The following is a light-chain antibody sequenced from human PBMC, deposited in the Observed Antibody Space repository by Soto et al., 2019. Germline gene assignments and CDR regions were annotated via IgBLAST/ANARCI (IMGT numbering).Light chain of an antibody. J-gene: IGLJ7*01. CDR3: ATWDDSLNAAV. Sequence: QSVLTQPPSVSGAPGQRVTISCTGSSSNIGAGYDVHWYQHLPGTAPKLLIYINDQRPSGVPARFSGSTSGTSASLAISGLQSDDEAHYYCATWDDSLNAAVFGGGTQLTVL. CDR1: SSNIGAGYD. CDR2: IND. V-gene: IGLV1-40*01.